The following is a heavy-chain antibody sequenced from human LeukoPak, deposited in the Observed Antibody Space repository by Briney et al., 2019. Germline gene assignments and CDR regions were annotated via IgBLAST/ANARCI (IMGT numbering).Heavy chain of an antibody. D-gene: IGHD3-3*01. J-gene: IGHJ4*02. Sequence: AGGSLRLSCEASGFSFSKYRMHWVRQAPGKGLVWVAFISKDGGTTTYVGSVRDRFTISRDNSKNILFLQMNSLKSEDTAMYYCVRASGYLHDFDFWGQGTLVTASS. CDR1: GFSFSKYR. CDR2: ISKDGGTT. CDR3: VRASGYLHDFDF. V-gene: IGHV3-74*03.